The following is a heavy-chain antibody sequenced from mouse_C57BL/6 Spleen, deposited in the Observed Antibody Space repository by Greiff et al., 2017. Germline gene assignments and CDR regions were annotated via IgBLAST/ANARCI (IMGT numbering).Heavy chain of an antibody. V-gene: IGHV1-74*01. D-gene: IGHD1-1*01. CDR1: GYTFTSYW. CDR2: IHPSDSDT. J-gene: IGHJ4*01. CDR3: AIYYYGSSYVDAMDY. Sequence: QVQLQQPGAELVKPGASVKLSCKASGYTFTSYWMHWVKQRTGQGLEWIGRIHPSDSDTKYNQKFKGKATMTVDKSSSTAYLQLSSLTSEDSAVYNCAIYYYGSSYVDAMDYWGQGTSVTVSS.